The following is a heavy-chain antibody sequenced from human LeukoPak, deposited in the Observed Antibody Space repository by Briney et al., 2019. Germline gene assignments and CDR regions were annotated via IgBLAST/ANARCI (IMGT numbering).Heavy chain of an antibody. V-gene: IGHV1-18*01. Sequence: ASVKVSCKASGYTFTSYGISWVRQAPGQGLEWMGWISAYNGNTNYAQKLQGRVTMTTDTSTSTAYMELRSLRSDDTAVYYCATQCPSGIAVAGTLYYWGQGTLVTVSS. D-gene: IGHD6-19*01. CDR2: ISAYNGNT. J-gene: IGHJ4*02. CDR1: GYTFTSYG. CDR3: ATQCPSGIAVAGTLYY.